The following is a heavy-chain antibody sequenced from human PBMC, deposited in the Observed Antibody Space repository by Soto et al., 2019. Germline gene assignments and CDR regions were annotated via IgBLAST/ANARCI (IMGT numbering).Heavy chain of an antibody. CDR3: ARGARDYDFWMDV. CDR2: LTGTGLST. J-gene: IGHJ6*02. CDR1: GFTFSSYA. D-gene: IGHD3-3*01. Sequence: PGGSLRLSCAASGFTFSSYAMGWVRQAPGKGLEWVSALTGTGLSTYYADSVKGRFTISRDNSKNTLYLQMNSLRAEDTAVYYCARGARDYDFWMDVWGQGTTVTVSS. V-gene: IGHV3-23*01.